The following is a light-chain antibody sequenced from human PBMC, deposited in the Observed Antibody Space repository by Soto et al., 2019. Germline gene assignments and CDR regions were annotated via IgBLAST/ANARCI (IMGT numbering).Light chain of an antibody. J-gene: IGKJ3*01. CDR1: QSVSSN. CDR3: RQYNNWPSFT. CDR2: GAS. V-gene: IGKV3-15*01. Sequence: EIVMTQSPAALSVSPGERATLSCRASQSVSSNLAWYQQKPGQAPRLLIYGASTRATGIQVRFSGSGSGTEFTLTISSLQSEDFAVYYCRQYNNWPSFTFGPGTKVDIK.